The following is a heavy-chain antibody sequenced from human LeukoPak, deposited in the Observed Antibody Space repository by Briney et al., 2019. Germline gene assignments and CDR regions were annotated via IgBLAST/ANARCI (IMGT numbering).Heavy chain of an antibody. V-gene: IGHV3-30*02. J-gene: IGHJ4*02. D-gene: IGHD5-24*01. CDR2: IRYDGSNK. Sequence: GGSLRLSCAASGFTFSSYGMHWVRQAPGKGLEWVAFIRYDGSNKYYADSVKGRFTISRDNSKNTLYLQMNSLRAEDTAVYYCAREAATMDFGGIDYWGQGTLVTVSS. CDR1: GFTFSSYG. CDR3: AREAATMDFGGIDY.